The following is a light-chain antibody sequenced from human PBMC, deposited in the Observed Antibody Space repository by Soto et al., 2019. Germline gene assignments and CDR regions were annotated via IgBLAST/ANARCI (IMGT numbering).Light chain of an antibody. CDR1: QNINSN. CDR3: QQYHNWPRAT. CDR2: RAS. V-gene: IGKV3-15*01. J-gene: IGKJ4*01. Sequence: EIVMTQSPATLSVSPGERATLSCRASQNINSNLAWYQHKPGQAPRLLMFRASIRATGFPARFSGSGSGTDFNITISSLQSEDSAVYYCQQYHNWPRATFGGGTKVDI.